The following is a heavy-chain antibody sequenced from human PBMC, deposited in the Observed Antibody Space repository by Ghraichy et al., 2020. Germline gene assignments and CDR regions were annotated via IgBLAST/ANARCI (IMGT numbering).Heavy chain of an antibody. V-gene: IGHV3-23*01. CDR2: IGASAGSA. CDR3: AKGLYGSGRKNYFDY. Sequence: GGSLRLSCVASGDIFSTYVMNWVRQAPGKGLEWVSVIGASAGSAYYADSVKGRFTVSRDNSKNTVYLQMNSLRAEDTAGYYCAKGLYGSGRKNYFDYWGQGTLVTVSS. J-gene: IGHJ4*02. D-gene: IGHD3-10*01. CDR1: GDIFSTYV.